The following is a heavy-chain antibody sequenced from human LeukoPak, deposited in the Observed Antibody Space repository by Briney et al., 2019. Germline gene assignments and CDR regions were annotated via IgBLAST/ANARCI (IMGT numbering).Heavy chain of an antibody. J-gene: IGHJ3*02. Sequence: ASVKVSCKASGYTFTSYGISWVRQAPGQRLEWMGWISAYNGNKDYTQKVQDRVTMTTDTSTGTAYMDLRSLRSDDTAVYYCARVGYSGYEPTGRDAFGIWGQGTMVTVSS. V-gene: IGHV1-18*01. CDR3: ARVGYSGYEPTGRDAFGI. CDR1: GYTFTSYG. D-gene: IGHD5-12*01. CDR2: ISAYNGNK.